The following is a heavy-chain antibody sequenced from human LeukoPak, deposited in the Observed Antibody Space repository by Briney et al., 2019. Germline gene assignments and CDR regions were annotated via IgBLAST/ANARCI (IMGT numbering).Heavy chain of an antibody. CDR3: AKEGGYDGYYFDY. J-gene: IGHJ4*02. CDR1: GLPFSSYV. Sequence: GGSLTLSCAASGLPFSSYVMHWVRQAPGKGLEWVAVISYDGNNKYYADSVKGRFTISRDNSKNTLYLQMNSLRAEDTAVYYCAKEGGYDGYYFDYWGQGTLVTVSS. V-gene: IGHV3-30*18. D-gene: IGHD5-12*01. CDR2: ISYDGNNK.